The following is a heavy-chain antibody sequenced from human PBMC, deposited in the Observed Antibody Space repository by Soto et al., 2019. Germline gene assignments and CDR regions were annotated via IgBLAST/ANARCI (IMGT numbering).Heavy chain of an antibody. CDR1: GFTFSSYA. J-gene: IGHJ4*02. CDR2: ISYDGSNK. D-gene: IGHD2-2*01. CDR3: VGARLDTPALDY. V-gene: IGHV3-30-3*01. Sequence: QVQLVESGGGVVQPGRSLRLSCAASGFTFSSYAMHWVRQAPGKGLEWVAVISYDGSNKYYADSVKGRFTISRDNSKNTRYLQMNSLRAEDTAVYYCVGARLDTPALDYWGQGTLVTVSS.